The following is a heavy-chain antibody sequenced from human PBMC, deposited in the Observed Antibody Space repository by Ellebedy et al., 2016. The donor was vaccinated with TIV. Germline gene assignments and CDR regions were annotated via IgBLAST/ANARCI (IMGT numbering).Heavy chain of an antibody. J-gene: IGHJ6*02. CDR2: IDGDGSST. CDR3: ASPRYSNYGMDV. D-gene: IGHD3-9*01. V-gene: IGHV3-74*01. CDR1: GFTFSSNW. Sequence: GESLKISCAASGFTFSSNWMHWVRQAPGKGLVWVSRIDGDGSSTSYAASVKGRFTISRDNVKNTLYLQMNSLRAEDTAVYYCASPRYSNYGMDVWGQGTTVTVSS.